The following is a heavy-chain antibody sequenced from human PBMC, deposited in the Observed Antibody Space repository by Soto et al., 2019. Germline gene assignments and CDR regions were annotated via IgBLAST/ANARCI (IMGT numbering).Heavy chain of an antibody. CDR1: GFTFSSYG. Sequence: GGSLRLSCAASGFTFSSYGMHWVRQAPGKGLEWVAVIWYDGSNKYYADSVKGRFTISRDNSKNTLYLQMNSLRAEDTAVYYCARGDIVATISFMDVWGKGTTVTVSS. D-gene: IGHD5-12*01. CDR3: ARGDIVATISFMDV. J-gene: IGHJ6*03. V-gene: IGHV3-33*01. CDR2: IWYDGSNK.